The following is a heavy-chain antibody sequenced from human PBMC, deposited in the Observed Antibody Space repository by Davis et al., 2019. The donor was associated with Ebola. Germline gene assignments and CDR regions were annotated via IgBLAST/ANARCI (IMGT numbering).Heavy chain of an antibody. V-gene: IGHV4-59*12. CDR2: IYYSGST. CDR1: GGPISSYY. Sequence: PSETLSPTFTLSGGPISSYYWSWIRQPPGKGLEWFGYIYYSGSTYYNPSLKSRVTISVDTSKNQFSLKLSSVTAADTAVYYCARECITIFGVIEVHYWYFDLWGRGTLVTVSS. D-gene: IGHD3-3*01. J-gene: IGHJ2*01. CDR3: ARECITIFGVIEVHYWYFDL.